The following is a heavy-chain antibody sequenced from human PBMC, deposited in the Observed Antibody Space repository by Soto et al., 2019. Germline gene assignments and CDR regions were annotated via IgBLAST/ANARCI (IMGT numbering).Heavy chain of an antibody. D-gene: IGHD3-3*01. CDR2: INPNSGNI. CDR1: GDTFTTYD. V-gene: IGHV1-8*01. CDR3: ARGLEQLGNWFDP. Sequence: ASVKVSCKASGDTFTTYDINWVRQATGHGLEWMGWINPNSGNIGYAQRFQGRFTISRDNAKNSLYLQMNSLRAEDTAVYYCARGLEQLGNWFDPWGQGTLVTVSS. J-gene: IGHJ5*02.